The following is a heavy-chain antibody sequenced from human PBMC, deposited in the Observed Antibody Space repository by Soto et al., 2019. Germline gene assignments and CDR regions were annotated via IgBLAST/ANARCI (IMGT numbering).Heavy chain of an antibody. J-gene: IGHJ3*02. D-gene: IGHD6-19*01. Sequence: ASVKGSSKASGYTFTRYGISWVGQAPGQGLEWMGWISAYNGNTNYAQKLQGRVTMTTDTSTSTAYMELRSLRSDDTAVYYCARGTSSGWYRDDAFDIWGQGTMVTVS. CDR3: ARGTSSGWYRDDAFDI. CDR1: GYTFTRYG. V-gene: IGHV1-18*01. CDR2: ISAYNGNT.